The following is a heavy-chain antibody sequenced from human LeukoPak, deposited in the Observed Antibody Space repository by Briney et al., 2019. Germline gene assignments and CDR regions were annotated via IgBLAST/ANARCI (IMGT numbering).Heavy chain of an antibody. J-gene: IGHJ6*02. CDR3: AKGTGTTKGFFYYAMDV. Sequence: GGSLRFSCAASGFTFSSYAMSWVRQAPGKGLEWVSGISGSGGSTYYADSVKGRFTISRDNSKNTLYLQMNSLRAEDTAVYYCAKGTGTTKGFFYYAMDVWGQGTTVTVSS. V-gene: IGHV3-23*01. CDR1: GFTFSSYA. CDR2: ISGSGGST. D-gene: IGHD1-1*01.